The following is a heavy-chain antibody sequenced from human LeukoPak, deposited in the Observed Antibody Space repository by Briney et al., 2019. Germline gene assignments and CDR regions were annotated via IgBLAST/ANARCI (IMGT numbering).Heavy chain of an antibody. CDR2: IKQDGSEK. V-gene: IGHV3-7*01. Sequence: PGGSLRLSCAASGFTFSSYGMRWVRQAPGKGLEWVANIKQDGSEKYYVDSVKGRFTISRDNAKNSLYLQMNSLRAEDTAVYYCARDESYCSSTSCYLYYYYYGMDVWGQGTTVTVSS. D-gene: IGHD2-2*01. J-gene: IGHJ6*02. CDR3: ARDESYCSSTSCYLYYYYYGMDV. CDR1: GFTFSSYG.